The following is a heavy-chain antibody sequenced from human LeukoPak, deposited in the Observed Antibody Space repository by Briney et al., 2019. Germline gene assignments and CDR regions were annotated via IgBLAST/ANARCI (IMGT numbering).Heavy chain of an antibody. D-gene: IGHD6-13*01. V-gene: IGHV1-18*01. Sequence: ASVKVSCKASGYTFTSYGISWVRQAPGQGLEWMGWISAYNGNANYAQKLQGRVTMTTDTSTSTAYMELRSLRSDDTAVYYCARDWEQLVVYDYWGQGTLVTVSS. CDR1: GYTFTSYG. CDR2: ISAYNGNA. J-gene: IGHJ4*02. CDR3: ARDWEQLVVYDY.